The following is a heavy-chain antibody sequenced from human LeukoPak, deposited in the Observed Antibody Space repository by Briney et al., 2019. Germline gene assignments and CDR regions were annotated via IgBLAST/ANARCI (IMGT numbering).Heavy chain of an antibody. CDR3: ARDPLSSSWTDY. V-gene: IGHV4-4*02. CDR1: GGSVSSSDW. Sequence: SGTLSLTCAVSGGSVSSSDWWSWVRQPPGKGLEWIGEIYHSGSTNYNPSLKSRVTISVDKSKNQFSLKLSSVTAADTAVYYCARDPLSSSWTDYWGQGTLVTVSS. CDR2: IYHSGST. D-gene: IGHD6-13*01. J-gene: IGHJ4*02.